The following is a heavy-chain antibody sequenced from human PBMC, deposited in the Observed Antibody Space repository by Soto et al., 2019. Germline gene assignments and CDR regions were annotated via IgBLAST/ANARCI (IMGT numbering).Heavy chain of an antibody. D-gene: IGHD3-16*02. CDR1: GYTFTSYG. J-gene: IGHJ4*02. Sequence: QVQLVQSGAEVKKPGASVKVSCKASGYTFTSYGISWVRQPPGQGLECMVWISAYNGNTNYAQKLQGRVTMTTDTSTSTAYMELRSLRSDDTAVYYCARIMITFRGVIALPGGYWGQGTLVTVSS. V-gene: IGHV1-18*01. CDR3: ARIMITFRGVIALPGGY. CDR2: ISAYNGNT.